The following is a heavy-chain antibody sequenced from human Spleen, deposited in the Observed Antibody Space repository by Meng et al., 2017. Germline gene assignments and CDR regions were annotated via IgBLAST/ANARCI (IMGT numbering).Heavy chain of an antibody. Sequence: GESLKISCAASGFTFSSYAMHWVRQAPGKGLEWVAVISYDGSNKYYADSVKGRFTISRDNSKNTLYLQMNSLRAEDTAVYYCARGRGGITMARGVIIGDFCDYWGQGTLVTVSS. CDR1: GFTFSSYA. J-gene: IGHJ4*02. CDR3: ARGRGGITMARGVIIGDFCDY. CDR2: ISYDGSNK. D-gene: IGHD3-10*01. V-gene: IGHV3-30*04.